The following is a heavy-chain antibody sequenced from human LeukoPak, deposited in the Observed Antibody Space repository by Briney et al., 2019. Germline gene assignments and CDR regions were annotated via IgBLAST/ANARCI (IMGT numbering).Heavy chain of an antibody. Sequence: ASVKVSCKASDYTVTSYGISWVRQAPGQGLEWMSLICAYNGNTNYAQKLQGRVTMTTDTTTSTAYIELRNLRSDDTAVYYCARVIDGAGTAHYYYMDVWGKGTTVTVSS. CDR2: ICAYNGNT. CDR3: ARVIDGAGTAHYYYMDV. V-gene: IGHV1-18*01. CDR1: DYTVTSYG. D-gene: IGHD6-19*01. J-gene: IGHJ6*03.